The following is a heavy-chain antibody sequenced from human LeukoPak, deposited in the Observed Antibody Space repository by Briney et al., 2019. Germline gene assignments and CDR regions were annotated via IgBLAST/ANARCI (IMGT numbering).Heavy chain of an antibody. D-gene: IGHD2-15*01. Sequence: SETLSLTCTVSGGSISSYYWSWIRQPPGKGLEWIGYIYYSGSTNYNPSLKSRVTISLDTSKNQFSLKLSSVTAADTAVYYCARDPRYCSGGSCYSVLDYWGRGTLVTVSS. J-gene: IGHJ4*02. CDR1: GGSISSYY. V-gene: IGHV4-59*12. CDR2: IYYSGST. CDR3: ARDPRYCSGGSCYSVLDY.